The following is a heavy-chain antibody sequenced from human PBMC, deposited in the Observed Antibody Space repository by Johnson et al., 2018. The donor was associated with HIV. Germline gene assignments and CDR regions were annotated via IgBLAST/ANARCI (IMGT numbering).Heavy chain of an antibody. J-gene: IGHJ3*02. V-gene: IGHV3-23*04. CDR1: GFTFSSYA. D-gene: IGHD2-21*02. Sequence: EVQLVESGGGLVKPGGSLRLACAASGFTFSSYAMSWVRQAPGKGLEWVSAISCSGGSTYYADSVKGRFTISRDNSKNTLYLQMNSLRAEDTAVYYCAKDLVVVTARGAFDIWGQGTMVTVSS. CDR3: AKDLVVVTARGAFDI. CDR2: ISCSGGST.